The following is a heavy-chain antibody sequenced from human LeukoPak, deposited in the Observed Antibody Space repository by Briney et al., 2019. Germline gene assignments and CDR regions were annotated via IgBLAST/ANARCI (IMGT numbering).Heavy chain of an antibody. CDR1: GYTFTSYD. Sequence: ASVKVSCKASGYTFTSYDINWVRQATGQGLEWMGWMNPNSGNTGYAQKFQGRVTMTRNTSISTAYMELSSLRSEDTAVYYRARGHRTLGRPYYYYGMDVWGQGTTVTVSS. V-gene: IGHV1-8*01. CDR2: MNPNSGNT. CDR3: ARGHRTLGRPYYYYGMDV. D-gene: IGHD3/OR15-3a*01. J-gene: IGHJ6*02.